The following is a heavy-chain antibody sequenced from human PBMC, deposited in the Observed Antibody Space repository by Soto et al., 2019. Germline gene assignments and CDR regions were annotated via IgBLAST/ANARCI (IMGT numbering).Heavy chain of an antibody. Sequence: QVQLVESGGGVVQPGRSLRLSCAASGFTFSSYGMHWVRQAPGKGLEWVAVIWYDGSNKYYADSVKGRFTISRDNSKNTLYLQMNSLRAEDTAVYYCARDLGGDYPYYFDYWGQGTLVTVSS. CDR3: ARDLGGDYPYYFDY. CDR1: GFTFSSYG. CDR2: IWYDGSNK. J-gene: IGHJ4*02. D-gene: IGHD4-17*01. V-gene: IGHV3-33*01.